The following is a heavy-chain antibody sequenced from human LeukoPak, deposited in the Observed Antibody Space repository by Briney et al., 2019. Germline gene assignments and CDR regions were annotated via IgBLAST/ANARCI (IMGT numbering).Heavy chain of an antibody. CDR1: GYTFTSYG. Sequence: VASVKVSCKTSGYTFTSYGISWVRQAPGQGLEWMGWISAYNGDTNYAQNLQGRVTMTTDTSTRTAYLELRSLRSDDMAVYYCARDASITLFGVVPRTTTRVFYYGMDVWGQGTTVTVSS. CDR3: ARDASITLFGVVPRTTTRVFYYGMDV. J-gene: IGHJ6*02. V-gene: IGHV1-18*03. D-gene: IGHD3-3*01. CDR2: ISAYNGDT.